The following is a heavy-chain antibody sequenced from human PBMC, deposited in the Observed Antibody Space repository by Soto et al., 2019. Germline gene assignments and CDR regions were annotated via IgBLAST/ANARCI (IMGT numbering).Heavy chain of an antibody. CDR3: ARTDIVLVPAAIGGTVFDY. V-gene: IGHV4-39*01. CDR2: IYYSGST. CDR1: GGSISSSSYY. Sequence: QLQLQESGPGLVKPSETLSLTCTVSGGSISSSSYYWGWIRQPPGKGLEWIGSIYYSGSTYYNPSLKSRVTISVDTSKNQFSLKLSSVTAADTAVYYCARTDIVLVPAAIGGTVFDYWGQGTLVTVSS. D-gene: IGHD2-2*01. J-gene: IGHJ4*02.